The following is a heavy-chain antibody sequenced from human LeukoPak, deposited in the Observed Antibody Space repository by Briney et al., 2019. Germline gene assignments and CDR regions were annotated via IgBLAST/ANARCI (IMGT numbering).Heavy chain of an antibody. CDR3: ARQQRLVPNAFDI. CDR2: IDWDDYK. Sequence: SGPTLVNPTQTLTLTCTFSGFSLSTTGTCVSWIRQPPGKALEWLARIDWDDYKYYTTSLKTRLTISKDTSKNQVVLTMTNMDPVDTATYYCARQQRLVPNAFDIWGQGTMVTVSS. CDR1: GFSLSTTGTC. J-gene: IGHJ3*02. D-gene: IGHD6-13*01. V-gene: IGHV2-70*11.